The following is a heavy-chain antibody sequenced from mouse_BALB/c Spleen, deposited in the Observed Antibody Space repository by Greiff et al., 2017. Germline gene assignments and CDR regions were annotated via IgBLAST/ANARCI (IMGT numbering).Heavy chain of an antibody. V-gene: IGHV1-4*02. CDR3: ARGRYDYGYYFDY. D-gene: IGHD2-4*01. Sequence: VQLQQSAAELARPGASVKMSYKASGYTFTSYTMHWVKQRPGQGLEWIGYINPSSGYTEYNQKFKDKTTLTADKSSSTAYMQLSSLTSEDSAVYYCARGRYDYGYYFDYWGQGTTLTVSS. J-gene: IGHJ2*01. CDR1: GYTFTSYT. CDR2: INPSSGYT.